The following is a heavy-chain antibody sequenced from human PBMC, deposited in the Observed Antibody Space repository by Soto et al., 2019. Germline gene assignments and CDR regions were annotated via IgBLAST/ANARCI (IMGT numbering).Heavy chain of an antibody. J-gene: IGHJ6*02. CDR3: ARVTYYYGSGSYREDYYYGMDV. Sequence: ASVKVSCKASGYTFTGYYMHWVRQAPGQGLEWMGWINPNSGGTNYAQKFQGWVTMTRDTSISTAYMELSRLRSDDTAVYYCARVTYYYGSGSYREDYYYGMDVWGQGTTVTVS. D-gene: IGHD3-10*01. CDR2: INPNSGGT. V-gene: IGHV1-2*04. CDR1: GYTFTGYY.